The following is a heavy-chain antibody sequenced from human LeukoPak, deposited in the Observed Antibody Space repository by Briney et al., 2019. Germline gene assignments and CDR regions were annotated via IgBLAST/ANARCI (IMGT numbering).Heavy chain of an antibody. CDR2: ISYDGSNK. CDR3: ARDKSQQWLDDFDY. Sequence: GGSLRLSCAASGFTFSSYAMHWVRQAPGKGLEWVAVISYDGSNKYYADSVKGRFTISRDNSKNTPYLQMNSLRAEDTAVYYCARDKSQQWLDDFDYWGQGTLVTVSS. D-gene: IGHD6-19*01. CDR1: GFTFSSYA. V-gene: IGHV3-30-3*01. J-gene: IGHJ4*02.